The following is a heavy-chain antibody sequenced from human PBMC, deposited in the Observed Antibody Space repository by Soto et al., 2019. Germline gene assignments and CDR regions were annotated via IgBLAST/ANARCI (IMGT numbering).Heavy chain of an antibody. V-gene: IGHV1-58*01. CDR1: GFTFTRSA. CDR3: ARGLGTNGLDV. D-gene: IGHD3-16*01. J-gene: IGHJ6*02. CDR2: IVVGSANT. Sequence: GASVKVSCKASGFTFTRSAVQWVRQARGQRLEWIGWIVVGSANTIYAQKFQERVTVTRDTSTSTVYMVLGSLRYDDTSVYYCARGLGTNGLDVWGQGTAVTVSS.